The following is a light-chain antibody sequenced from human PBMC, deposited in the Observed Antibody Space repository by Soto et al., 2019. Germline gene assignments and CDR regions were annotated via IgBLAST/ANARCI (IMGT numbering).Light chain of an antibody. CDR3: SSYTSSSIPYV. CDR2: EVS. Sequence: QSALTQPASVSGSPGQSITISCTGTSSDVGGYNYVSWYQQHPGKAPKLMIYEVSNRPSGVSNRFSGSKSGNTASLTISGLQAEDEADYYCSSYTSSSIPYVSGTGTKVTVL. J-gene: IGLJ1*01. V-gene: IGLV2-14*01. CDR1: SSDVGGYNY.